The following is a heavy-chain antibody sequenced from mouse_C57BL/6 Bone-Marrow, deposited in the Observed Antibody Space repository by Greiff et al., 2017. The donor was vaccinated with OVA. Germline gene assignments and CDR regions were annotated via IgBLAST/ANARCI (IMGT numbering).Heavy chain of an antibody. CDR1: GFTFSSYT. J-gene: IGHJ2*01. Sequence: EVQVVESGGGLVKPGGSLKLSCAASGFTFSSYTMSWVRQTPEKRLEWVATISRGGGNPYYPDSVKGRITISRDNAKNTLYLQVGSLRSEDTALYYCARHEDYWGQGTTLTVSS. V-gene: IGHV5-9*01. CDR3: ARHEDY. CDR2: ISRGGGNP.